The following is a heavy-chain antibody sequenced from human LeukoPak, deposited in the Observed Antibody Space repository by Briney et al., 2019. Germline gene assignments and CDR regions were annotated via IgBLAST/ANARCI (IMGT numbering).Heavy chain of an antibody. CDR3: ARQVKIVVVTATFDY. CDR1: GYTFTSYY. CDR2: INPSGGST. J-gene: IGHJ4*02. Sequence: AASVKVSCKASGYTFTSYYMHWVRQAPGQGLEWMGIINPSGGSTSYAQKFQGRVTMTRDTSTSTVYMELSSLRSEDTAVYYCARQVKIVVVTATFDYWGQGTLATVSS. V-gene: IGHV1-46*01. D-gene: IGHD2-21*02.